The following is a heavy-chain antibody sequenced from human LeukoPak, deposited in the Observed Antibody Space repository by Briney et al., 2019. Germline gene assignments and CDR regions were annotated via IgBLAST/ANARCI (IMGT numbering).Heavy chain of an antibody. CDR1: GFTFSSYG. D-gene: IGHD3-10*01. V-gene: IGHV3-30*02. Sequence: GGSLRLSCAASGFTFSSYGMHWVRQAPGKGLEWVAFIRYDGSNKYYADSVKGRFTISRDNSKNTLFLQMDSLRAEDTAVYYCATYPHPSGGYDSWTYAPFDYWGQGTLVTVSA. J-gene: IGHJ4*02. CDR3: ATYPHPSGGYDSWTYAPFDY. CDR2: IRYDGSNK.